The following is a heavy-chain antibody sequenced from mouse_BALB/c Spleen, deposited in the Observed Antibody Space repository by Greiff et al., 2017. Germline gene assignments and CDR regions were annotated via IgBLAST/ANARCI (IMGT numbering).Heavy chain of an antibody. V-gene: IGHV2-6-7*01. Sequence: VKLMESGPGLVAPSQSLSITCTVSGFSLTSYGVNWVRQPPGKGLEWLGMIWGDGSTDYNSALKSRLSISKDNSKSQVFLKMNSLQTDDTARYYCARDAGSSPWFAYWGQGTLVTVSA. D-gene: IGHD1-1*01. CDR1: GFSLTSYG. CDR2: IWGDGST. CDR3: ARDAGSSPWFAY. J-gene: IGHJ3*01.